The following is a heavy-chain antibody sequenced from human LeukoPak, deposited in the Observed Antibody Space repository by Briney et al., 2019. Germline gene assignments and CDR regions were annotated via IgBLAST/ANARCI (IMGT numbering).Heavy chain of an antibody. CDR1: GFTFSTYA. Sequence: GSLRLSCAASGFTFSTYAMSWVRQPPGKGREWIGNIYDSGITHYNPSLKSRVTISVDTSKNQFSLKLNSVTAADTAVYYCARHTSGIVGASDYWGQGTLVTVSS. D-gene: IGHD1-26*01. CDR2: IYDSGIT. CDR3: ARHTSGIVGASDY. V-gene: IGHV4-39*01. J-gene: IGHJ4*02.